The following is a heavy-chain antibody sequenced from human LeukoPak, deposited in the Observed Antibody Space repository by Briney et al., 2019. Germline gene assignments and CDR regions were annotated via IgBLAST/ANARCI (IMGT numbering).Heavy chain of an antibody. D-gene: IGHD6-19*01. V-gene: IGHV3-30-3*01. CDR2: ISYDGNNK. CDR3: ARDPLDRSGWSSICDY. J-gene: IGHJ4*02. Sequence: GGSLRLSCAASGFTFSSYAMHWVRQAPGKGLEGVAVISYDGNNKYYADSVKGRFTISRDNSKNTLDPQMNSLRAEDTAVYYCARDPLDRSGWSSICDYWGQGTLVTVSS. CDR1: GFTFSSYA.